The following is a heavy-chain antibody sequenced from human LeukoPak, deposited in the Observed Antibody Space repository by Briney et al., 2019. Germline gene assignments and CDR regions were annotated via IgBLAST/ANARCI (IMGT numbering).Heavy chain of an antibody. D-gene: IGHD2-2*01. V-gene: IGHV4-4*02. J-gene: IGHJ3*02. CDR3: ARATGAVPVRGWAFDI. CDR2: IYHTGSI. CDR1: GGSISTSNW. Sequence: SETLSLTCAVSGGSISTSNWWNWVRQPPGMGLEWIGEIYHTGSIHYNASLKSRLTISLDNFNNQFSLKLTSVNAADTAMYYCARATGAVPVRGWAFDIWGQGTMVTVAS.